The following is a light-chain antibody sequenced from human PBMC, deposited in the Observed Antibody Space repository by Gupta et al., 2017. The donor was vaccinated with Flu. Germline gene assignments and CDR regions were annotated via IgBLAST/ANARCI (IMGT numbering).Light chain of an antibody. V-gene: IGLV1-40*01. CDR3: HSYDIGLSGPYV. CDR1: SSDIGAGHD. CDR2: VNS. J-gene: IGLJ1*01. Sequence: TISCTGSSSDIGAGHDVHWYQHLPGTAPKLRIFVNSNRPSGVPDRFSFSTSGTSDSLAITGLQAEDEAEYDCHSYDIGLSGPYVFGTGTKVTVL.